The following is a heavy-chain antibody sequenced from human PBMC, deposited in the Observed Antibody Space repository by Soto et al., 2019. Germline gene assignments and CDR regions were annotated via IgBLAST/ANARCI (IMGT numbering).Heavy chain of an antibody. Sequence: SVKVSCKASGGTFSSYAISWVRQAPGQGLEWMGGIIPIFGTVNYAQKFQGRVTITADESTSTAYMELSSLRSEDTAVYYCAAPDIAARAQGAFDIWGQGTMVTVSS. D-gene: IGHD6-6*01. CDR1: GGTFSSYA. CDR3: AAPDIAARAQGAFDI. CDR2: IIPIFGTV. J-gene: IGHJ3*02. V-gene: IGHV1-69*13.